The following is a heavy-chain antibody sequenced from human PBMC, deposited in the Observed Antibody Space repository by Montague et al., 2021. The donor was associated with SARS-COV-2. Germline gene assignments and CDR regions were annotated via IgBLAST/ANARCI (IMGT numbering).Heavy chain of an antibody. Sequence: SLRLSCAASGFTFSSYAMHWVRQAPGEGLEWVAVISYDGSNKYYADSVKGRFTISRDNSKNTLYLQMNSLRAEDTAVYYCAAPMVKDYWGQGTLVTVSS. J-gene: IGHJ4*02. D-gene: IGHD5-18*01. CDR3: AAPMVKDY. V-gene: IGHV3-30-3*01. CDR1: GFTFSSYA. CDR2: ISYDGSNK.